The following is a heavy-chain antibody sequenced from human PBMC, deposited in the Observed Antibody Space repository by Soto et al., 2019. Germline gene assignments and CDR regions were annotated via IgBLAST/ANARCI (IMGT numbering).Heavy chain of an antibody. J-gene: IGHJ4*02. Sequence: ESGGGVVQPGRSLRLSCAASGFTFSSYGMHWVRQAPGKGLEWVAVISYDGSNKYYADSVKGRFTISRDNSKNTLYLQMNSLRAEDTAVYYCAKVSWGQLVYLDYWGQGTLVTVSS. CDR2: ISYDGSNK. D-gene: IGHD6-6*01. CDR1: GFTFSSYG. V-gene: IGHV3-30*18. CDR3: AKVSWGQLVYLDY.